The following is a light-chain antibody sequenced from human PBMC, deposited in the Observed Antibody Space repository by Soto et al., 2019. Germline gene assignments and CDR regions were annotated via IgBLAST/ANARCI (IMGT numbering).Light chain of an antibody. CDR3: QQLGT. V-gene: IGKV1-9*01. J-gene: IGKJ4*01. CDR1: QGISSY. CDR2: AAS. Sequence: IQLTQSPSSLSASVGDRVTITCRASQGISSYVAWYQQKRGKAPKLLIYAASTLQSGVPSRFSGSGSGTDFTLTISSLQPEDFATYYCQQLGTLGGGTKVDIK.